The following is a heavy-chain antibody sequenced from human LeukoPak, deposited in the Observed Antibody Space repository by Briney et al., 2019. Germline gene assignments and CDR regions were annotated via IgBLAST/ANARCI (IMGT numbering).Heavy chain of an antibody. CDR3: ATGGEMATTSYFI. J-gene: IGHJ4*02. D-gene: IGHD5-24*01. CDR2: ISGSGGST. Sequence: PGGSLRLSCAASGFTLSSYAMSWVRQAPGKGLEWVSAISGSGGSTYYADSVKGRFTISRDNSKNTLYLQMNSLRAEDTAVYYCATGGEMATTSYFIWGQGTLVTVSS. CDR1: GFTLSSYA. V-gene: IGHV3-23*01.